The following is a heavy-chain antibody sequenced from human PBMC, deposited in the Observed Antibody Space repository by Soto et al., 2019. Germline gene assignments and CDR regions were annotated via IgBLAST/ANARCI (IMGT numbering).Heavy chain of an antibody. D-gene: IGHD5-12*01. J-gene: IGHJ5*02. CDR2: INLSGST. V-gene: IGHV4-34*01. Sequence: SETLSLTCAVYGGSFSGYYCSWIRQPPGKGLEWIGEINLSGSTNYNQSLKSRFTISVDTSKNQFSLKLSSVTAADTAVYYCARDKVATVWFDPWGQGTLVTVSS. CDR3: ARDKVATVWFDP. CDR1: GGSFSGYY.